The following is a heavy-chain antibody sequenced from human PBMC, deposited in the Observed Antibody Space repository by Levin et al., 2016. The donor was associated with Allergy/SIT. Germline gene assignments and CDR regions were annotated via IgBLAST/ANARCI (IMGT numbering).Heavy chain of an antibody. CDR3: AKARNAGGVSDYYFDY. V-gene: IGHV3-23*01. CDR1: GFTFSNAW. J-gene: IGHJ4*02. CDR2: ISGSDGGT. Sequence: GESLKISCAASGFTFSNAWMSWVRQAPGKGLEWVSVISGSDGGTYHADSVKGRFTISRDNSKNTLYLQMNSLRAEDTALYYCAKARNAGGVSDYYFDYWGQGTLVTVSS. D-gene: IGHD6-6*01.